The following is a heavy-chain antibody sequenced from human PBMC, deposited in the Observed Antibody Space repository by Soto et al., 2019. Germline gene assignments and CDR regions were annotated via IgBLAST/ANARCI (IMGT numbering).Heavy chain of an antibody. Sequence: ASVKVSCKASGYTFTGYYMHWVRQAPGQGLEWMGWINPNSGGTNYAQKFQGWVTMTRDTSISTAYMELSRLRSDDTAVYYCAREGGQLVLGSYYFDYWGQGTLVTVSS. CDR2: INPNSGGT. J-gene: IGHJ4*02. CDR1: GYTFTGYY. CDR3: AREGGQLVLGSYYFDY. D-gene: IGHD6-6*01. V-gene: IGHV1-2*04.